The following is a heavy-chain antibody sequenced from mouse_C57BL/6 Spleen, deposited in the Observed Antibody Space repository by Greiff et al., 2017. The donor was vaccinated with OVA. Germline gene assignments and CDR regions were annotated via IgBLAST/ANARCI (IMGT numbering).Heavy chain of an antibody. D-gene: IGHD2-4*01. J-gene: IGHJ3*01. CDR2: ISNGGGST. CDR3: ARSYDYDDAWFAY. V-gene: IGHV5-12*01. CDR1: GFTFSDYY. Sequence: EVKVEESGGGLVQPGGSLKLSCAASGFTFSDYYMYWVRQTPEKRLEWVAYISNGGGSTYYPDTVKGRFTISRDNAKNTLYLQMSRLKSEDTAMYYCARSYDYDDAWFAYWGQGTLVTVSA.